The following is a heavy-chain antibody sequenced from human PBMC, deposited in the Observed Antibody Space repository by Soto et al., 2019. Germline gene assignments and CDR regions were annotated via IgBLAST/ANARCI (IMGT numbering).Heavy chain of an antibody. CDR2: INAGNGNT. Sequence: GASLKVSCKASEYTFTSYAMHWVRQAPGQRLEWMGWINAGNGNTKYSQKFQGRVTITRDTSASTAYMELSSLRSEDTAVYYCARDQKWYYDFWSGYVSWFDPWGQGTLVTVSS. CDR1: EYTFTSYA. CDR3: ARDQKWYYDFWSGYVSWFDP. V-gene: IGHV1-3*01. J-gene: IGHJ5*02. D-gene: IGHD3-3*01.